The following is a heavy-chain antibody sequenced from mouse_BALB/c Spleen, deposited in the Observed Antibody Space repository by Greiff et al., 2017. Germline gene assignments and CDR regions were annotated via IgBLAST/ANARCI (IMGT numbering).Heavy chain of an antibody. CDR3: ARGYGNYWYFDV. CDR2: ISSGGST. Sequence: DVMLVESGGGLVKPGGSLKLSCAASGFTFSSYAMSWVRQTPEKRLEWVASISSGGSTYYPDSVKGRFTISRDNARNILYLQMSSLRSEDTAMYYCARGYGNYWYFDVWGAGTTVTVSS. J-gene: IGHJ1*01. V-gene: IGHV5-6-5*01. D-gene: IGHD2-10*02. CDR1: GFTFSSYA.